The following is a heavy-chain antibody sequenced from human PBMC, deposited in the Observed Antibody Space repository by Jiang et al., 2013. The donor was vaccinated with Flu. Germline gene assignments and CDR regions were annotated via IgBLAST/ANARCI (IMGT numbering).Heavy chain of an antibody. CDR3: VRGPTGTTDC. Sequence: GAEVKKPGASVKVSCKASGYTFTTYDINWVRQAAGQGLEWMGWMSPNSGITRYTQKFQGRVTMTRDTSINTAYMELSRLASEDAAVYYCVRGPTGTTDCWGQGTLVTVSS. V-gene: IGHV1-8*01. CDR2: MSPNSGIT. CDR1: GYTFTTYD. J-gene: IGHJ4*02. D-gene: IGHD1-7*01.